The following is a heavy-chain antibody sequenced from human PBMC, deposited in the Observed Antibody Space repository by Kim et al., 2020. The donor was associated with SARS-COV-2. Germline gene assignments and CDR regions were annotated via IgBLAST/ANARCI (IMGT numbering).Heavy chain of an antibody. CDR2: IIPIFGTA. D-gene: IGHD2-21*02. CDR1: GGTFSSYA. Sequence: SVKVSCKASGGTFSSYAISWVRQAPGQGLEWMGGIIPIFGTANYAQKFQGRVTITADESTSTAYMELSSLRSEDTAVYYCARYCGGDCYLSYYYGMDVWGQGTTVTVSS. J-gene: IGHJ6*02. CDR3: ARYCGGDCYLSYYYGMDV. V-gene: IGHV1-69*13.